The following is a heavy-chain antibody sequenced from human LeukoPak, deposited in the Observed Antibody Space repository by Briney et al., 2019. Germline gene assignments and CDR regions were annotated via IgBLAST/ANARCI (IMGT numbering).Heavy chain of an antibody. D-gene: IGHD3-16*01. CDR3: ARAYVSVMGRNFDY. CDR1: GDSVSSTYYY. CDR2: ISYSGVT. J-gene: IGHJ4*02. V-gene: IGHV4-61*01. Sequence: PSETLSLTCTVSGDSVSSTYYYWGWIRQPPGKGLEWVGYISYSGVTNYSPSLKSRVTTSIDTSKNQFSLKLCSVTAADTAVYFCARAYVSVMGRNFDYWGQGTLVTVSS.